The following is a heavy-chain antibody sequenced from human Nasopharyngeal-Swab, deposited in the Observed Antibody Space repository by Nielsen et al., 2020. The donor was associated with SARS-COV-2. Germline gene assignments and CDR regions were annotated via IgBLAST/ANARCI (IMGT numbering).Heavy chain of an antibody. CDR2: INHSGST. D-gene: IGHD3-10*01. V-gene: IGHV4-34*01. J-gene: IGHJ6*02. CDR3: ARGPVDVLLWFGELFHSHGMDV. Sequence: SETLSLTCAVYGGSFSGYYWSWTRQPPGKGLEWVGEINHSGSTTYNPSLKSRVTISVDTSKNQFSLKLSSVTAADTAVYYCARGPVDVLLWFGELFHSHGMDVWGQGTTVTVSS. CDR1: GGSFSGYY.